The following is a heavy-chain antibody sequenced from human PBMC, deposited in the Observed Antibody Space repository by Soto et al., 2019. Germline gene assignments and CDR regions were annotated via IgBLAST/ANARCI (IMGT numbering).Heavy chain of an antibody. CDR1: GGSISTVDYF. CDR3: ARGRYCLTGRCFPNWFDS. D-gene: IGHD2-15*01. CDR2: IYKSATT. Sequence: SETLSLTCSVSGGSISTVDYFWAWIRQPPGQALEYIGYIYKSATTYYNPSFESRVAISLDTSKSQFSLNVTSVTAADTAVYFCARGRYCLTGRCFPNWFDSWGQGTLVTVSS. V-gene: IGHV4-30-4*01. J-gene: IGHJ5*01.